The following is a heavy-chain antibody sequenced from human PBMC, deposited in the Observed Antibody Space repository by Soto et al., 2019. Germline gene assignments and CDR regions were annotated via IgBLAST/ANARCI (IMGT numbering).Heavy chain of an antibody. J-gene: IGHJ3*02. D-gene: IGHD2-2*01. CDR3: AKWRYCSSTTCYGAPDAFDI. V-gene: IGHV3-23*01. CDR1: GFTFSSYA. Sequence: PGGSLRLSCAASGFTFSSYAMNWVRQAPGKGLEWVSVISGSGDSTYYTASVEGRFTISRDNSKNTLYLQMNSLRAEDTAVYYCAKWRYCSSTTCYGAPDAFDIWGQGTMVTVSS. CDR2: ISGSGDST.